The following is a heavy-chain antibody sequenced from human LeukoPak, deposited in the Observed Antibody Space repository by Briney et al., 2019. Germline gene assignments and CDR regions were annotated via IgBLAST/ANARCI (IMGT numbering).Heavy chain of an antibody. CDR3: AMHPPDYHFWSGDDY. D-gene: IGHD3-3*01. Sequence: ASVKVSCKASGYTFTSYGISWVRQAPGQGLEWMGWISAYNGNTNYAQKLQGRVTMTTDTSTSTAYMELRSLRSDDTAVYYCAMHPPDYHFWSGDDYWGQGTLVTVSS. V-gene: IGHV1-18*01. CDR1: GYTFTSYG. J-gene: IGHJ4*02. CDR2: ISAYNGNT.